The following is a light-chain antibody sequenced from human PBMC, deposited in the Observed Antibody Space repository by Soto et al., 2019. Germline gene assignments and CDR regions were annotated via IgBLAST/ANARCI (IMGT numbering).Light chain of an antibody. V-gene: IGKV1-39*01. CDR2: AAS. CDR1: QSISSY. CDR3: HQSYSTPRVT. J-gene: IGKJ3*01. Sequence: DIQMTQSPSSLSASVGDRVTITCRASQSISSYLNWYQQKPGKAPKLLIYAASSLQSGVPSRFSGSGSGTDFTLPISSLQPEDFATYYCHQSYSTPRVTFGPGTKVDIK.